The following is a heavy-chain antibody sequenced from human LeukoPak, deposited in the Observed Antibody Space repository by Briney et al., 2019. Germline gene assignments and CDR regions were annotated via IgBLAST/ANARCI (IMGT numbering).Heavy chain of an antibody. CDR1: GFTFSSYR. D-gene: IGHD4-17*01. J-gene: IGHJ4*02. Sequence: PGGSLSLSCAASGFTFSSYRMHWVRPAPGKGLEWVSSISSSSSYIYYADTVKGRFTISRDNAKMSLYLQMNRLRAEDTAVYYCASRVIDYGDYWLDYWGQGTLVTVSS. V-gene: IGHV3-21*03. CDR3: ASRVIDYGDYWLDY. CDR2: ISSSSSYI.